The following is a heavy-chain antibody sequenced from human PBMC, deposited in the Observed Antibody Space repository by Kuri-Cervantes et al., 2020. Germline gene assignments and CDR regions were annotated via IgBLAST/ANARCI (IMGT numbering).Heavy chain of an antibody. D-gene: IGHD6-19*01. CDR1: GYTLTTSY. V-gene: IGHV1-8*01. CDR2: LNPNSGST. Sequence: ASVKVSCKASGYTLTTSYITWVRQATGQGLEWMGWLNPNSGSTGYAQKFQGRVTMTRDTSTSTVYMELSSLRSEDTAVYYCAREGIAVAGRGGYDYWGQGTLVTVSS. CDR3: AREGIAVAGRGGYDY. J-gene: IGHJ4*02.